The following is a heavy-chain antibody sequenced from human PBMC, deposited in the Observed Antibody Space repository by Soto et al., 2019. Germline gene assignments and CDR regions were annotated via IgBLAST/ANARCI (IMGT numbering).Heavy chain of an antibody. D-gene: IGHD3-9*01. V-gene: IGHV4-4*07. CDR2: IYTSGST. CDR3: ARDRITIFSNYYYYYGMDV. J-gene: IGHJ6*02. CDR1: GGSISSYY. Sequence: PSETLSLTCTVSGGSISSYYWSWIRQPAGKGLEWIGRIYTSGSTNYNPSLKSRVTMSVDTSKNQFSLKLSSVTAADTAVYYCARDRITIFSNYYYYYGMDVWGQGTTVTVSS.